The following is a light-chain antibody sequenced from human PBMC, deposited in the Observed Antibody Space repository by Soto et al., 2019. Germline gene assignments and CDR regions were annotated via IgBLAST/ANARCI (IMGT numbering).Light chain of an antibody. Sequence: QSALTQPASVSGSPGQSITISCTGTSSDVGSYNLVSWCQQHPGKAPKLMIYEGSKRPSGVSNRFSGSKSGNTASLTISGLQAEDEADYYCCSYAGRGTWVFGGGTKLTVL. V-gene: IGLV2-23*01. J-gene: IGLJ3*02. CDR2: EGS. CDR1: SSDVGSYNL. CDR3: CSYAGRGTWV.